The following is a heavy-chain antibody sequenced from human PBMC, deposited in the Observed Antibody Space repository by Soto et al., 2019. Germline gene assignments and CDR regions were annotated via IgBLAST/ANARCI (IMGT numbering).Heavy chain of an antibody. CDR3: ATDAHNYYDSSGYLSYYGMDV. J-gene: IGHJ6*04. Sequence: PGGSLRLSCVASGFTFDDYAMHWVRQSPGKGLEWVSGISWNSGSIGYADSVKGRFTISRDNAKNSLYLQMNSLRAEDTALYYCATDAHNYYDSSGYLSYYGMDVWGKGTRCTASS. CDR1: GFTFDDYA. V-gene: IGHV3-9*01. CDR2: ISWNSGSI. D-gene: IGHD3-22*01.